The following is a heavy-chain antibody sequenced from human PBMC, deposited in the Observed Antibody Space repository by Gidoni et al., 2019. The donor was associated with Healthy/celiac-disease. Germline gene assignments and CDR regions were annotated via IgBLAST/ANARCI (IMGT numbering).Heavy chain of an antibody. V-gene: IGHV1-2*06. J-gene: IGHJ6*02. CDR1: GYTFTGYY. CDR3: AREAVVVVAACGMDV. Sequence: QVQLVQSGAEVKKPGASVKVSCTASGYTFTGYYMHWVRQAPGQGLEWMGRINPNSGGTNYAQKFQGRVTMTRDTSISTAYMELSRLRSDDTAVYYCAREAVVVVAACGMDVWGQGTTVTVSS. D-gene: IGHD2-15*01. CDR2: INPNSGGT.